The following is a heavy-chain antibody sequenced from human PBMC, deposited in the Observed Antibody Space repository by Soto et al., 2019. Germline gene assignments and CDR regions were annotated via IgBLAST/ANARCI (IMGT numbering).Heavy chain of an antibody. Sequence: QVQLVESGGGVVQPGRSLRLSCAASGFTFSSYGMHWVRQAPGKGLEWVAVIWYDGSNKYYADSVKGRFTISRDNSKNTLYLQMNSLRAEDTAVYYCARDLQAPYGDSLDYCGPATLVTVSS. V-gene: IGHV3-33*01. CDR2: IWYDGSNK. CDR3: ARDLQAPYGDSLDY. J-gene: IGHJ4*02. D-gene: IGHD4-17*01. CDR1: GFTFSSYG.